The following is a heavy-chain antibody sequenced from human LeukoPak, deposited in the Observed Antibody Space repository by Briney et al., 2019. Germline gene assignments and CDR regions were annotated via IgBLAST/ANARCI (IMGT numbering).Heavy chain of an antibody. CDR2: MNPNSGNT. D-gene: IGHD3-3*01. J-gene: IGHJ5*02. Sequence: ASVKVSRKASGYTFTSYDINWVRQATGQGLEWMGWMNPNSGNTGYAQKFQGRVTMTRNTSISTAYMELSSLRSEDTAVYYCARLHYDFWSGPNWFDPWGQGTLVTVSS. CDR3: ARLHYDFWSGPNWFDP. V-gene: IGHV1-8*01. CDR1: GYTFTSYD.